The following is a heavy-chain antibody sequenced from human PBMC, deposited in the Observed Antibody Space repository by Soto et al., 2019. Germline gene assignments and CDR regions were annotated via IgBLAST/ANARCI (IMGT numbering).Heavy chain of an antibody. CDR1: GYSFTSYW. D-gene: IGHD2-2*01. CDR3: ARQKGLGGIVLGYYGMDI. J-gene: IGHJ6*02. V-gene: IGHV5-51*01. Sequence: EVQLVQSGAEVKKPGESLKISCKGSGYSFTSYWIGWVRQMPGKGLEWMGIIYPGDSDTRYSPSFQGQVTISADKSISTAYLQWSSLKASDTAMYYCARQKGLGGIVLGYYGMDIWGQGTTVTVSS. CDR2: IYPGDSDT.